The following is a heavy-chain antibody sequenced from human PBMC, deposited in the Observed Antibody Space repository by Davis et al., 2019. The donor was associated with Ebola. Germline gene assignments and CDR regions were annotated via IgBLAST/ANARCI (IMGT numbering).Heavy chain of an antibody. V-gene: IGHV4-59*01. J-gene: IGHJ4*02. CDR3: ARGVYGAYFDY. Sequence: PGGSLRLSCTVFGSSFITYYWSWIRQSPGKGLEWIGYVEYNGRTEYIPSLNSRITISVDTSKSQVSLKLRSVTAADSAVYSCARGVYGAYFDYWGQGILVTVSS. CDR1: GSSFITYY. CDR2: VEYNGRT. D-gene: IGHD4-17*01.